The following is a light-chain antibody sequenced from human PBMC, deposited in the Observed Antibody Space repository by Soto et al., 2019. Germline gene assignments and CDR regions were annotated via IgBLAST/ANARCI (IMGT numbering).Light chain of an antibody. CDR1: SSDVGSYNL. CDR2: EGS. Sequence: LTQPASVSGSPGQSITISCTGTSSDVGSYNLVSWYQQPPGKAPKLMIYEGSKRPSGISNRFSGSKSGNTASLTISGLQAEDEADYYCCSYAGSSTSLYVFGTGTKVTVL. J-gene: IGLJ1*01. V-gene: IGLV2-23*01. CDR3: CSYAGSSTSLYV.